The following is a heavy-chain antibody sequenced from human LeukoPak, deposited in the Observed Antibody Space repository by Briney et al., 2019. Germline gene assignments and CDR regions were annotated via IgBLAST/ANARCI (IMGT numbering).Heavy chain of an antibody. CDR2: ITGTSVTI. D-gene: IGHD5-12*01. Sequence: GGSLRLSCVASGFTFSTYCMIWVRQAPGKGLEWIAYITGTSVTIHYADSVKGRFTISRDNSKNTLYLQMNSLRAEDTAVYYCAKVAGYDYAPDAFDIWGQGTMVTVSS. V-gene: IGHV3-23*01. CDR3: AKVAGYDYAPDAFDI. CDR1: GFTFSTYC. J-gene: IGHJ3*02.